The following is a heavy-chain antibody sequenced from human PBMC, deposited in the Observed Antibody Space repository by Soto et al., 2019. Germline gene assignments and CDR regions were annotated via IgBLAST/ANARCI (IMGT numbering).Heavy chain of an antibody. V-gene: IGHV4-34*01. J-gene: IGHJ6*03. CDR1: GGSFSGYY. CDR3: ARALNYYYYYMDV. CDR2: INHSGST. Sequence: PSETLSLTCAVYGGSFSGYYWSWIRQPPGKGLEWIGEINHSGSTNHNPSLKSRVTISVDTSKNQFSLKLSSVTAADTAVYYCARALNYYYYYMDVWGKGTTVTVSS.